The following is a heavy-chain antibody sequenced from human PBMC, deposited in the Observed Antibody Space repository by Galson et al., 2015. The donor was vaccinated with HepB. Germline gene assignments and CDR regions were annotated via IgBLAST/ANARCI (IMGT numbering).Heavy chain of an antibody. V-gene: IGHV3-30*02. J-gene: IGHJ4*02. D-gene: IGHD6-13*01. Sequence: LRLSCAASGFVFSSYGMHWVRQAPGKGLEWVAIIRSDGTNEYYADSVKGRFTISRDNSKNTLDLQMNSLRAEDTAVYYCAKDLSLGVAALEDWGQGTLVTASS. CDR3: AKDLSLGVAALED. CDR1: GFVFSSYG. CDR2: IRSDGTNE.